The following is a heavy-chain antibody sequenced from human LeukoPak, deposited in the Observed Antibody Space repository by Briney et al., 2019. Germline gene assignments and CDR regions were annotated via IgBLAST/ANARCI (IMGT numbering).Heavy chain of an antibody. Sequence: GSLRLSCAASGFTFSSYAMTWVRQAPVKGLEWVSAISTTYYADSVKGRFTISRDNSKNTLYLQMSSLRAEDTAVCYCAKVGDYYGSGKYSNFDYWGQGTLVTVSS. D-gene: IGHD3-10*01. J-gene: IGHJ4*02. CDR3: AKVGDYYGSGKYSNFDY. CDR1: GFTFSSYA. V-gene: IGHV3-23*01. CDR2: ISTT.